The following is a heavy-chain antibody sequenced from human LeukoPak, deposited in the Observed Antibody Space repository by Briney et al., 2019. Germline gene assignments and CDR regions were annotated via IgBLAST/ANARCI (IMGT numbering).Heavy chain of an antibody. CDR2: IRSSDGTM. Sequence: GGSLRLSCAASGFSFNDYSMNWVRQAPGKGLEWISYIRSSDGTMWYAGSVKGRFTISGDDAKKSLYLQMNSLTAEDTAVYYCATDRAWGFDYWGQGTLVTVSS. CDR3: ATDRAWGFDY. D-gene: IGHD7-27*01. CDR1: GFSFNDYS. V-gene: IGHV3-48*01. J-gene: IGHJ4*02.